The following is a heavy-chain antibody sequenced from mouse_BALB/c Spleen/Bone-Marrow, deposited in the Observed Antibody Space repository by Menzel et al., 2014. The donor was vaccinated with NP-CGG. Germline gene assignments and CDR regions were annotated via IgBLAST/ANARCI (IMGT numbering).Heavy chain of an antibody. CDR3: GREIYYGNPDY. CDR2: INPYNGDT. V-gene: IGHV1-37*01. J-gene: IGHJ2*01. CDR1: GYSFTSYF. Sequence: VQLQQSGPELVKPGASVKISCKASGYSFTSYFMNWVKQSHEKSLEWIGRINPYNGDTFYNQKFKGKATLTVDKSSSAAHMELLSLTSEDSAVYYCGREIYYGNPDYWGQGTTLTVSS. D-gene: IGHD2-1*01.